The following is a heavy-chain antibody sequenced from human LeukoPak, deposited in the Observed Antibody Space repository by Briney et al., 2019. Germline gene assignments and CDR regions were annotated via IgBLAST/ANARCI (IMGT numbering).Heavy chain of an antibody. CDR3: ARGPVPAAIIWFDP. CDR2: INTNTGNP. CDR1: GYTFTSYA. D-gene: IGHD2-2*01. J-gene: IGHJ5*02. V-gene: IGHV7-4-1*02. Sequence: ALVKVSCKASGYTFTSYAMNWVRQAPGQGLEWMGWINTNTGNPTYAQGFTGRFVFSLGTSVSTAYLQISSLKAEDTAVYYCARGPVPAAIIWFDPWGQGTLVTVSS.